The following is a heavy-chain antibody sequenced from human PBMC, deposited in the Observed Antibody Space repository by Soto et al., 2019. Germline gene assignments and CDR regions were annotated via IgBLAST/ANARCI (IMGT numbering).Heavy chain of an antibody. CDR1: GFTFNNYA. D-gene: IGHD3-10*01. J-gene: IGHJ4*02. CDR2: ISGGGAIT. V-gene: IGHV3-23*01. CDR3: AKGRGGSGSLTPRVDF. Sequence: EVQLLESGGGLVQPGGSLRLSCAASGFTFNNYAMTWVRQAPGKGLEWVSAISGGGAITSYADSVKGRFTVSRDGSKNTLYLQMSSLRAEDTALYYCAKGRGGSGSLTPRVDFWGQGTLVTVSS.